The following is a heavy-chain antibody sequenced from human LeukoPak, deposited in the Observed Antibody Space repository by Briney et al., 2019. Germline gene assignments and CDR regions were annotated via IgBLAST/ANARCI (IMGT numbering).Heavy chain of an antibody. CDR2: IYYSGST. J-gene: IGHJ3*02. Sequence: PSETLSLTCTVSGGSISSGDYYWSWIRQPPGKGLEWIGYIYYSGSTYYNPSLKSRVTISVDTSKNQFSLKLSSVTAADTAVYYCARPSYYDSSSIDIWGQGTMVTVSS. CDR1: GGSISSGDYY. D-gene: IGHD3-22*01. CDR3: ARPSYYDSSSIDI. V-gene: IGHV4-30-4*01.